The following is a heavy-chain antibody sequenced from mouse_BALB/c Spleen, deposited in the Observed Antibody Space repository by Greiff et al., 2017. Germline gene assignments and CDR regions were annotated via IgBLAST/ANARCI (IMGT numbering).Heavy chain of an antibody. CDR1: GYAFTNYL. CDR3: ARGGYYLDY. D-gene: IGHD1-1*02. V-gene: IGHV1-54*02. Sequence: QVQLQQSGAELVRPGTSVKVSCKASGYAFTNYLIEWVKQRPGQGLEWIGVINPGSGGTNYNEKFKGKATITADASSNTAYLQLSSLTSEDTAVYYCARGGYYLDYWGQGTTLTVSS. CDR2: INPGSGGT. J-gene: IGHJ2*01.